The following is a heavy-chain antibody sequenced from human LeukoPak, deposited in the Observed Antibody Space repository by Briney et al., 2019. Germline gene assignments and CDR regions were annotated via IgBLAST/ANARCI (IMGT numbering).Heavy chain of an antibody. CDR1: GFTFSGSA. CDR3: TRLTVTTSFDY. V-gene: IGHV3-73*01. D-gene: IGHD4-17*01. Sequence: GGSLRLSCAASGFTFSGSAMHWVRQASGKGLEWVGRIRSKASSYATAYAASVKGRFTISRDDSKNTAYLQMNSLKTEDSAVYYCTRLTVTTSFDYWGQGTLVTVSS. CDR2: IRSKASSYAT. J-gene: IGHJ4*02.